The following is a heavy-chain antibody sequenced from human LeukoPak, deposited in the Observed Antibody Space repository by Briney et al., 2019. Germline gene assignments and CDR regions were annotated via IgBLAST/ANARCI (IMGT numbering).Heavy chain of an antibody. CDR2: ISAYNGNT. Sequence: ASVKVSCKASGYTFTSYGISWVRQAPGQGLEWMGWISAYNGNTNYAQKLQGRVTMTTDTSTSTAYMELRSLRSDDTAVYYCARDPGLVVVPAANNWFDPWGQGTLVTASS. V-gene: IGHV1-18*01. CDR1: GYTFTSYG. CDR3: ARDPGLVVVPAANNWFDP. J-gene: IGHJ5*02. D-gene: IGHD2-2*01.